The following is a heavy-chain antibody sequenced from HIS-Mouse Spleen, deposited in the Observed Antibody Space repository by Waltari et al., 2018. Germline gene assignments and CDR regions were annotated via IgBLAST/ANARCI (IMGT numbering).Heavy chain of an antibody. J-gene: IGHJ2*01. CDR3: AREIPYSSSWYDWYFDL. CDR2: IYYSGST. D-gene: IGHD6-13*01. V-gene: IGHV4-39*07. Sequence: QLQLQESGPGLVKPSETLSLPCTVSGGSISSSSYYWGWFRHPPGKGLEWIGSIYYSGSTYYNPSLKSRVTISVDTSKNQFSLKLSSVTAADTAVYYCAREIPYSSSWYDWYFDLWGRGTLVTVSS. CDR1: GGSISSSSYY.